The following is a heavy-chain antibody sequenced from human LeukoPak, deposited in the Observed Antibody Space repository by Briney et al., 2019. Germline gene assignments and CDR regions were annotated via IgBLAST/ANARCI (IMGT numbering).Heavy chain of an antibody. V-gene: IGHV3-23*01. CDR3: AQGYSSGWFPH. Sequence: GGSLRLSCAVSGFSVSSYGMSWVRQAPGKGLEWISAISVDGETTYYADSVKGRFIISRDNSKKTLYLQMSNLRAEDTGAYFCAQGYSSGWFPHWGQGSLVSVSS. CDR1: GFSVSSYG. CDR2: ISVDGETT. J-gene: IGHJ4*02. D-gene: IGHD6-19*01.